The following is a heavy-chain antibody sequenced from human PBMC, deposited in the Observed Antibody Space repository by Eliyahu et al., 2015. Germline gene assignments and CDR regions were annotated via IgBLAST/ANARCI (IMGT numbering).Heavy chain of an antibody. J-gene: IGHJ2*01. Sequence: QVQLQESGPGLVKPSETLSLTCTVXGGSISSYYWSWIRQPPGKGLEWIGYIYYSGSTNYNPSLKSRVTISVDTSKNQFSLKLSSVTAADTAVYXCARGATVTTAPGWYFDLWGRGTLVTVSS. CDR1: GGSISSYY. D-gene: IGHD4-17*01. CDR3: ARGATVTTAPGWYFDL. V-gene: IGHV4-59*01. CDR2: IYYSGST.